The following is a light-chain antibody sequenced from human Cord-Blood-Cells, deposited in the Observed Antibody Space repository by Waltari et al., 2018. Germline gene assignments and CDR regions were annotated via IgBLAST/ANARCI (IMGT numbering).Light chain of an antibody. CDR3: QQYNRYWT. Sequence: DIKMNQSPSTLSASVGDRVTITCRARHSISSGLAWYQQKPGKAPKLLNYDASSVERGVPTRFGGRGSGTEFTLTISILQPDDFATYYCQQYNRYWTFGQGTKVEIK. CDR2: DAS. CDR1: HSISSG. V-gene: IGKV1-5*01. J-gene: IGKJ1*01.